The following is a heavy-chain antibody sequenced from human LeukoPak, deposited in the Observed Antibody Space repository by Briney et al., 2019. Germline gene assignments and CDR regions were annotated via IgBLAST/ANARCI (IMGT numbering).Heavy chain of an antibody. CDR3: AKAGRPQAVAGWIDY. CDR1: GFTFSTYA. V-gene: IGHV3-23*01. J-gene: IGHJ4*02. CDR2: ISGSGDDT. D-gene: IGHD6-19*01. Sequence: PGGSLRLSCAASGFTFSTYATSWVRQAPGRGLEWVSGISGSGDDTFYADSVKGRVTISRDNSKNTLYLQMSSLRAEDTAIYYCAKAGRPQAVAGWIDYWGQGTLVTVSS.